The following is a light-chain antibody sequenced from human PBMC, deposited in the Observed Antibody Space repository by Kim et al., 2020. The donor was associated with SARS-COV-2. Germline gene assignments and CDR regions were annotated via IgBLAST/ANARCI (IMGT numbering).Light chain of an antibody. Sequence: SASPGEIATLSCRASQSVSSHLAWYQQKPGQTPRLLIYDISTRATDIPARFSGSGFGTEFTLTISSLQPEDFAVYYCQQYNNWPRTFGQGTKLEF. V-gene: IGKV3-15*01. J-gene: IGKJ2*01. CDR2: DIS. CDR1: QSVSSH. CDR3: QQYNNWPRT.